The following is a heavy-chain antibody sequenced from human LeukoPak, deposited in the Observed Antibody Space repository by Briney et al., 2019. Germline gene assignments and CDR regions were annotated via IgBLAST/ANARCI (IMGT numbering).Heavy chain of an antibody. J-gene: IGHJ4*02. CDR1: GFTFSNAW. D-gene: IGHD3-9*01. V-gene: IGHV3-15*01. CDR2: IKSKTDGGTT. Sequence: GGSLRLSCAASGFTFSNAWMSWVRQAPGKGLEWVDRIKSKTDGGTTDYAAPVKGRFTISRDDSKNTLYLQMNSLKTEDTAVYYCTTEHDIGVAYWGQGTLVTVSS. CDR3: TTEHDIGVAY.